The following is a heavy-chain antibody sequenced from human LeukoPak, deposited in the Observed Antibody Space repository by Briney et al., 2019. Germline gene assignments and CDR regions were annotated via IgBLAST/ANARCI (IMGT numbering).Heavy chain of an antibody. J-gene: IGHJ4*02. Sequence: GGSLRLSCAASGFTFSSYWMSWVRQAPGKGLEWVVNIKQDGSEKYYVDSVKGRFTISRDNAKNSLYLQMNSLRAEDTAVYYCARIYGDYVLYYFDYWGQGTLVTVSS. D-gene: IGHD4-17*01. CDR1: GFTFSSYW. CDR2: IKQDGSEK. CDR3: ARIYGDYVLYYFDY. V-gene: IGHV3-7*01.